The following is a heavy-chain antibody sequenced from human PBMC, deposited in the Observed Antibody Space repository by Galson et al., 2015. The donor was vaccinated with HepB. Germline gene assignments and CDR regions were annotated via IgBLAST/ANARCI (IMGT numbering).Heavy chain of an antibody. CDR2: ITYDGSDK. CDR1: GFIFSNYG. J-gene: IGHJ4*02. Sequence: LRLSCAASGFIFSNYGMHWVRQSPGKGLEWVAGITYDGSDKYYADSVKGRFTVSRDNSKNALYVEMNSLRTEDTAVYYCTSGKPPIILGTTTGDFDSWGQGTLVTVSS. CDR3: TSGKPPIILGTTTGDFDS. D-gene: IGHD1-26*01. V-gene: IGHV3-30*03.